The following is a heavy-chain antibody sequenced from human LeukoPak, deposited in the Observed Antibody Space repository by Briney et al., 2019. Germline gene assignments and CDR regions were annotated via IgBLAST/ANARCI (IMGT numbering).Heavy chain of an antibody. V-gene: IGHV4-39*07. CDR3: AREGQQLAGDY. CDR1: GGSISSSSYY. D-gene: IGHD6-13*01. J-gene: IGHJ4*02. CDR2: IYHSGST. Sequence: SETLSLTCTVSGGSISSSSYYWGWIRQPPGKGLEWIGSIYHSGSTNYNPSLKSRVTISVDKSKNQFSVKLSSVTAADTAVYYCAREGQQLAGDYWGQGTLVTVSS.